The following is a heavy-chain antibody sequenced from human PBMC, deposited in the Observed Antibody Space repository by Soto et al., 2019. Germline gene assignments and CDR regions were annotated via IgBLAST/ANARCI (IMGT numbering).Heavy chain of an antibody. CDR3: AADYLRHNSLNGYYYSYGMDV. V-gene: IGHV3-23*01. Sequence: GGSLRLSCAASGITFSTYAMSWVRRAPGKGLEWVSTIGSNGADKQYADFAKGRFTVSRDSSKSTLSLQMNSLRAEDTAVYYCAADYLRHNSLNGYYYSYGMDVWGQGTTVTVPS. D-gene: IGHD4-17*01. CDR1: GITFSTYA. J-gene: IGHJ6*02. CDR2: IGSNGADK.